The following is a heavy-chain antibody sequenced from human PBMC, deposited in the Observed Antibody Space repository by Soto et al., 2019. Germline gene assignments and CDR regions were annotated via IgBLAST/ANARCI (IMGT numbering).Heavy chain of an antibody. J-gene: IGHJ4*02. CDR3: ARGRSVVRTLDY. D-gene: IGHD3-10*01. CDR1: GGSFSGYF. CDR2: INHSGST. V-gene: IGHV4-34*01. Sequence: SETLSLTCAVYGGSFSGYFWSWIRQPPGKGLEWIGEINHSGSTNYNPSLKSRVTISVDTSKNQFSLKLSSVTAADTAVYYCARGRSVVRTLDYWGPGTLVTVSS.